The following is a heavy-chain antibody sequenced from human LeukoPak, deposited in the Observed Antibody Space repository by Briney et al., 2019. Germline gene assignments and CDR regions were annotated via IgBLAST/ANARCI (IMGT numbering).Heavy chain of an antibody. CDR3: ARDVGSSYYYYYYMDV. CDR1: GYTFTGYY. J-gene: IGHJ6*03. V-gene: IGHV1-2*02. Sequence: GASVTVSCKASGYTFTGYYMHWVRQAPGQRLEWMGWINPNSGGTNYAQKFQGRVTMTRDTSISTAYMELSRLRSDDTAVYYCARDVGSSYYYYYYMDVWGKGTTVTVSS. D-gene: IGHD6-6*01. CDR2: INPNSGGT.